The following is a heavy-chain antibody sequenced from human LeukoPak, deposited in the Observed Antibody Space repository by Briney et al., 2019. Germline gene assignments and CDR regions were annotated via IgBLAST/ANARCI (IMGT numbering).Heavy chain of an antibody. D-gene: IGHD6-13*01. CDR2: IYYSGST. CDR3: ARRLQQQLFDY. V-gene: IGHV4-31*03. Sequence: SETLSLTCTVSGGSISSGGYYWSWIRQHPGKGLEWIGYIYYSGSTYYNPSLKSRVTISVDTSKDQFSLKLSSVTAADTAVYYCARRLQQQLFDYWGQGTLVTVSS. CDR1: GGSISSGGYY. J-gene: IGHJ4*02.